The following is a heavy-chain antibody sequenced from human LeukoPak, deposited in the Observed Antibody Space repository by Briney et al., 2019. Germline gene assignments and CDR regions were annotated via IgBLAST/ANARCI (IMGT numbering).Heavy chain of an antibody. CDR3: ARDNSVEDTAWWFDP. CDR1: GYTFTSYY. J-gene: IGHJ5*02. Sequence: ASVKVSCKASGYTFTSYYMHWVRQAPGQGLEWMGIINPSGGSTSYAQKFQGRVTMTRDMSTSTDYMELSGLRSEDTAVYYCARDNSVEDTAWWFDPWGQGTLVTVSS. V-gene: IGHV1-46*01. D-gene: IGHD4-23*01. CDR2: INPSGGST.